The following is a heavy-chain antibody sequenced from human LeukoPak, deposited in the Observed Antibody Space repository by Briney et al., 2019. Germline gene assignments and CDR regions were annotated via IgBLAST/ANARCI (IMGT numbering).Heavy chain of an antibody. D-gene: IGHD2-21*02. V-gene: IGHV3-74*03. Sequence: GGSLRLSCAASGFTFSSYWIHWVRQAQGKGLVWVSRINSDGSSTMYADSVRGRFTISRDNAKNTLDLQMNSLRPEDTAVYYCARANGGDLRAFDIWSQGTMVTVSS. CDR3: ARANGGDLRAFDI. CDR1: GFTFSSYW. J-gene: IGHJ3*02. CDR2: INSDGSST.